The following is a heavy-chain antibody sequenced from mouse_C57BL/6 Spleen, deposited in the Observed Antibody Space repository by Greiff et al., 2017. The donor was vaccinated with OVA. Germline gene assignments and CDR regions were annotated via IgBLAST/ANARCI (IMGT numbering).Heavy chain of an antibody. J-gene: IGHJ2*01. CDR2: IYPRSGNT. Sequence: LVESGAELARPGASVKLSCKASGYTFTSYGISWVKQRTGQGLEWIGEIYPRSGNTYYNEKFKGKATLTADKSSSTAYMELRSLTSEDSAVYFCARDGTAQATRDFDYWGQGTTLTVSS. V-gene: IGHV1-81*01. CDR1: GYTFTSYG. CDR3: ARDGTAQATRDFDY. D-gene: IGHD3-2*02.